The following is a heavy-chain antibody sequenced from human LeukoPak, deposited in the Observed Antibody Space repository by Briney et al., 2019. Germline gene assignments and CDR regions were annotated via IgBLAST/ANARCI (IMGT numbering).Heavy chain of an antibody. D-gene: IGHD6-13*01. CDR1: GGSISSYY. CDR2: IYYSGST. CDR3: ARTTGTAAPIRY. J-gene: IGHJ4*02. Sequence: SETLSLTCTVSGGSISSYYWSWIPQPPGKALEWIGYIYYSGSTNYNPSLKSRVTISVDTSKNQFSLKLSSVTAADTAVYYCARTTGTAAPIRYWGQGTLVTVSS. V-gene: IGHV4-59*01.